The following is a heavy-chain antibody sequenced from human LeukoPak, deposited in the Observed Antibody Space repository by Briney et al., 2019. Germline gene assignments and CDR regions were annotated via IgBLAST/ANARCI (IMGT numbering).Heavy chain of an antibody. V-gene: IGHV4-4*09. J-gene: IGHJ1*01. CDR2: IYTSGST. CDR3: ARHWSGSLVYFQH. CDR1: GGSISSYY. Sequence: SETLSLTCTVSGGSISSYYWSWLRQPPGKGLEWIGYIYTSGSTNYNPSLKSRVTISVDTSKNQFSLKLSSVTAADTAVYYCARHWSGSLVYFQHWGQGTLVTVSS. D-gene: IGHD1-14*01.